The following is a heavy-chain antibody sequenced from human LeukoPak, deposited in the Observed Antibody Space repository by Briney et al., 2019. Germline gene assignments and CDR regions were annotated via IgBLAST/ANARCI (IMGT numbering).Heavy chain of an antibody. J-gene: IGHJ1*01. CDR3: ARELVVGPAEYFQH. D-gene: IGHD2-8*02. CDR1: GFTFSNSR. V-gene: IGHV3-7*01. CDR2: IYTGGSEK. Sequence: GGSLRLSCEASGFTFSNSRMSWVRQTPAKGLEWVANIYTGGSEKYYVDSVKGRFTISRDNAENSVYLQMKNLRAEDTAVYYCARELVVGPAEYFQHWGQGTLVTVSS.